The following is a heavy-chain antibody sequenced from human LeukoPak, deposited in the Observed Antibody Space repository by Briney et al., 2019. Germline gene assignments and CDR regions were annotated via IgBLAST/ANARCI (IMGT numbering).Heavy chain of an antibody. CDR3: ARDGDWILLWSVTNWYFDL. Sequence: ASVKVSCKASGYTFTGYYMHWVRQAPGQGLEWMGWINPNSGGTNYAQKFQGRVTMTRDTSISTAYMELSRLRSDDTAVYYCARDGDWILLWSVTNWYFDLWGRGTLVTVSS. V-gene: IGHV1-2*02. J-gene: IGHJ2*01. CDR2: INPNSGGT. CDR1: GYTFTGYY. D-gene: IGHD5-18*01.